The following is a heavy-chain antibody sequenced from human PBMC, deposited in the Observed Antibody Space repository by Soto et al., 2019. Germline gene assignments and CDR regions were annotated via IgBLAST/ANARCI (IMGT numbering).Heavy chain of an antibody. CDR2: ISYCGTT. Sequence: QVKLQESGPGLVKPSETLSLTCTVSSGSISSSSYFWSWIRQPPGKGLEYIGYISYCGTTNYNPSRESRVTISVDTSRNPSSLTLSSLTTADTAVYYCARLCGHCPNTSCPMGWFDPWGQGTLVTVSS. CDR3: ARLCGHCPNTSCPMGWFDP. CDR1: SGSISSSSYF. D-gene: IGHD2-2*01. J-gene: IGHJ5*02. V-gene: IGHV4-61*01.